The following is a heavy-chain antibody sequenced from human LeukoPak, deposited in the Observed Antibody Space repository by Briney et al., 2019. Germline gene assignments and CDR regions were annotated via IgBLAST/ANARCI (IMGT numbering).Heavy chain of an antibody. V-gene: IGHV3-7*01. CDR2: MKEDGSAT. CDR3: ARDFVVVVTAAGWGAFDI. J-gene: IGHJ3*02. Sequence: PGGSLRLSCAADSAFSSNTYSWIRQTPGKRLEWVAKMKEDGSATFYVDSVRGRFTISRDNAKRSLYLQMSSLKVEDTAEYYCARDFVVVVTAAGWGAFDIWGQGTVVTVSS. CDR1: AFSSNTYS. D-gene: IGHD2-15*01.